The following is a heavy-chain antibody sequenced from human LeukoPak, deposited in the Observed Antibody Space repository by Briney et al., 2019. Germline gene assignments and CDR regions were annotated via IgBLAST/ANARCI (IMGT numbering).Heavy chain of an antibody. CDR2: INSDGSTR. CDR3: ARGLTAVAPDY. V-gene: IGHV3-74*01. J-gene: IGHJ4*02. Sequence: GGSLRLSCAASGFTLSSYWMSWVRQAPGKGLVWVSRINSDGSTRSYADSVKGRITISRDNAKNTLYLQMNSLRAEDTAVYYCARGLTAVAPDYWGQGTLVTVSS. D-gene: IGHD6-19*01. CDR1: GFTLSSYW.